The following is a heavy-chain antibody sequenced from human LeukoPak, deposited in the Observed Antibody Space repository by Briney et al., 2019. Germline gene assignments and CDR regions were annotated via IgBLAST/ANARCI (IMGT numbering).Heavy chain of an antibody. D-gene: IGHD3-22*01. Sequence: GESLKISCKGSGYSFTSYWIGWVRQMPGKGLEWMGIIYPGDSDTRYSPSFQGQVTISADKSISTAYLQWSSLKASDTAMYYCARTYYYDSSGYYTFDYWGQGTLVTVSS. V-gene: IGHV5-51*01. CDR2: IYPGDSDT. CDR3: ARTYYYDSSGYYTFDY. CDR1: GYSFTSYW. J-gene: IGHJ4*02.